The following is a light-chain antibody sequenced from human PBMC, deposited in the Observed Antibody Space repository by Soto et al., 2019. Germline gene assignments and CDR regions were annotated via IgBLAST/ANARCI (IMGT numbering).Light chain of an antibody. J-gene: IGKJ1*01. CDR1: QSVSSN. CDR2: GAS. Sequence: VLTQSPATLSLSPGERATLSCRASQSVSSNLAWYQQKPGQAPRLLIYGASTRATGIPARFSGSGSGTEFTLTTSNLQPDDFATYFCQQYNNYPRTFGQGTKVDIK. CDR3: QQYNNYPRT. V-gene: IGKV3-15*01.